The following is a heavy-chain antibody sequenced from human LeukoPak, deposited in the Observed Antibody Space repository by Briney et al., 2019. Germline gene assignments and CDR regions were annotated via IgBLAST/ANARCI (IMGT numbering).Heavy chain of an antibody. Sequence: GGSLRLSCAASGFTFSRYWMTWVRQAPGKGLEWVANIKEDGSEKYYVDSVKGRFTISRDNAKNSLYLQMNSLRAEDTAVYYCAKYYYDRSDYYYGFDYWGQGTLGTVSS. J-gene: IGHJ4*02. V-gene: IGHV3-7*01. CDR1: GFTFSRYW. D-gene: IGHD3-22*01. CDR3: AKYYYDRSDYYYGFDY. CDR2: IKEDGSEK.